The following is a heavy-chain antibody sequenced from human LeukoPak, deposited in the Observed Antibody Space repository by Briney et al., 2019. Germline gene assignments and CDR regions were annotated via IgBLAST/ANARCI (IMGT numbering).Heavy chain of an antibody. CDR2: ISGSGGST. Sequence: GGSLRLSCAASGFTFSSYAMSWVRQAPGKGLEWASAISGSGGSTYYADSVKGRFTISRDNSKNTLYLQMNSLRAEDTAVYYCAKDQYCGGDCYLNWFDPWGQGTLVTVSS. J-gene: IGHJ5*02. CDR1: GFTFSSYA. V-gene: IGHV3-23*01. CDR3: AKDQYCGGDCYLNWFDP. D-gene: IGHD2-21*02.